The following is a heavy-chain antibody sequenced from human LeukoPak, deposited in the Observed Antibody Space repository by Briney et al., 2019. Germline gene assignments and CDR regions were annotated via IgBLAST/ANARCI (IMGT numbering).Heavy chain of an antibody. CDR3: AREGPRGLAFDI. CDR2: ISGSGGQT. CDR1: GFTFSSYA. V-gene: IGHV3-23*01. Sequence: PGGSLRLSCAASGFTFSSYAMSWVRQAPGKGPEWVSGISGSGGQTYYADSVKGRFAISRDNSKSTLYLQINSLRVDDTATYYCAREGPRGLAFDIWGQGTMVTVSS. J-gene: IGHJ3*02.